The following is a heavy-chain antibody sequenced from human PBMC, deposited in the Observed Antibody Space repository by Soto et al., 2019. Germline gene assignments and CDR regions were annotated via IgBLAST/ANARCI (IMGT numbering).Heavy chain of an antibody. Sequence: EVQLVDSGGGLVQPGGSLRLSCAASGFTFSDRFMDWVRQAPGKGLEWIGRAKSRARGFATEYADSVKGRFTVSRDESTSSFYLQMNTLNAGDTAVYYCASPKVAVDALRGRYFAFWGRGTLVTVSP. CDR2: AKSRARGFAT. CDR1: GFTFSDRF. D-gene: IGHD2-15*01. CDR3: ASPKVAVDALRGRYFAF. V-gene: IGHV3-72*01. J-gene: IGHJ2*01.